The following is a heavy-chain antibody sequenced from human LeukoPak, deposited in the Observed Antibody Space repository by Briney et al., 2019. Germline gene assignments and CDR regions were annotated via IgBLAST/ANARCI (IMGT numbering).Heavy chain of an antibody. CDR1: GFTFSSYS. CDR2: ISSSSSTE. V-gene: IGHV3-48*01. D-gene: IGHD2-15*01. CDR3: ARASVVAT. Sequence: GGSLRLSCAASGFTFSSYSMSWVRQAPGEGLEWVSYISSSSSTEYYADSVKGRFTISRDNAKNSLYLQMNSLRAEDTATYYCARASVVATWGQGTLVTVSS. J-gene: IGHJ5*02.